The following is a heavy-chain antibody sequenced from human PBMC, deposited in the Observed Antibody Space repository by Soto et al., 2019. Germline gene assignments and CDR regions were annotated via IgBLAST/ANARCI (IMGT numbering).Heavy chain of an antibody. Sequence: PSETLSLTCAVSGYSISSGYYWGWIRQPPGKGLEWIGSIYHSGSTYYNPSLKSRVTISVDTSKNQFPLKLSSVTAADTAVYYCASSYYYGSGSYGGMDVWGQGTTVTVSS. CDR2: IYHSGST. V-gene: IGHV4-38-2*01. D-gene: IGHD3-10*01. J-gene: IGHJ6*02. CDR3: ASSYYYGSGSYGGMDV. CDR1: GYSISSGYY.